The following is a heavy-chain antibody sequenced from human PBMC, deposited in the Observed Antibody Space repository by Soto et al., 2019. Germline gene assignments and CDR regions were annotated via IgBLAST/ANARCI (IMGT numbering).Heavy chain of an antibody. CDR3: ARAMYYYDSSGPGGFDY. CDR2: INHSGST. V-gene: IGHV4-34*01. Sequence: QVQLQQWGAGLLKPSETLSLTCAVYGGSFSGYYWSWIRQPPGKGLEWIGEINHSGSTNYNPSLKSRVTISVDTSKNQFSLKLSSVTAADTAVYYCARAMYYYDSSGPGGFDYWGQGTLVTVSS. CDR1: GGSFSGYY. D-gene: IGHD3-22*01. J-gene: IGHJ4*02.